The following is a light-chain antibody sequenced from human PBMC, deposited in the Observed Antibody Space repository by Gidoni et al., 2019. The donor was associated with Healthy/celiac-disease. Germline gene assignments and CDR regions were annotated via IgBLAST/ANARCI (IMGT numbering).Light chain of an antibody. Sequence: IVFTQSPATLSLSPGERATLSCRACQTVSSYLAWYQQKPGQAPRHLIYDASNRATGIPARFSGSGSGTDFTLTISSLEPEDFAVYYCQQRSNWPPITFGQGTRLEIK. J-gene: IGKJ5*01. CDR3: QQRSNWPPIT. CDR1: QTVSSY. V-gene: IGKV3-11*01. CDR2: DAS.